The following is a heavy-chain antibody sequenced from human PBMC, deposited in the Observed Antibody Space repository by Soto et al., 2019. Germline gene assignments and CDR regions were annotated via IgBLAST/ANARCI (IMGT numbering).Heavy chain of an antibody. V-gene: IGHV1-18*01. Sequence: ASVKVSCKASSYTSTTYGISWVRQAPGQGLEWMGWISAYNGNTNYAQKLQGRVTMTTDTSTSTAYMELRSLRSDDTAVYYCARDQLTDYDFWSGYPTPYYYYYGMDVWGQGTTVTVSS. J-gene: IGHJ6*02. CDR1: SYTSTTYG. CDR3: ARDQLTDYDFWSGYPTPYYYYYGMDV. D-gene: IGHD3-3*01. CDR2: ISAYNGNT.